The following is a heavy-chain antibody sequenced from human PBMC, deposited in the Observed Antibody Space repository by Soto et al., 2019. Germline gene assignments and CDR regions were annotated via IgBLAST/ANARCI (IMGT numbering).Heavy chain of an antibody. D-gene: IGHD2-15*01. V-gene: IGHV4-59*08. CDR2: IYYTGNT. CDR3: AKTPIGYCSGGTCSNWFDP. J-gene: IGHJ5*02. Sequence: SQTLSFTYTVSAGSITGKYWSWIRQPPGKGLEWVGYIYYTGNTYVKPSLKSRVTMSVDTSGNRFSLKLSSVTAADTAVYYCAKTPIGYCSGGTCSNWFDPWGQGTLVTVS. CDR1: AGSITGKY.